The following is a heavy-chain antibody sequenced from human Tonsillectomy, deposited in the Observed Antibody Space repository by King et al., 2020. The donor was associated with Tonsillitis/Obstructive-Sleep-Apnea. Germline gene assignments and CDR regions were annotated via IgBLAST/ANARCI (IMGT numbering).Heavy chain of an antibody. CDR1: GFTFSTYA. J-gene: IGHJ6*04. V-gene: IGHV3-30*04. Sequence: QLVQSGGGVVQPGRSLRLSCAASGFTFSTYAMNWVRQAPGKGLEWVAVISYDGNNKYYADSVKGRFTISRYNSKHTLYLQMNSLRSEDTAVYYCARSDLGIAAAGTVDVWGKGTTVTVSS. D-gene: IGHD6-13*01. CDR3: ARSDLGIAAAGTVDV. CDR2: ISYDGNNK.